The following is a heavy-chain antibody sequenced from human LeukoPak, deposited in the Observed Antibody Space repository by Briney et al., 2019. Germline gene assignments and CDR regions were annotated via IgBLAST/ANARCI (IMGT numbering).Heavy chain of an antibody. CDR2: IHYSGST. Sequence: SETLSLTCTVSGGSISDYYWSWIRQPPGKGPEWIGYIHYSGSTNYNPSLKSRVTISVDTSKNQFSLILTSVTEADTAVYYCARTTYSSGWYLDLWGQGTLVTVSS. CDR1: GGSISDYY. V-gene: IGHV4-59*01. CDR3: ARTTYSSGWYLDL. J-gene: IGHJ4*02. D-gene: IGHD6-19*01.